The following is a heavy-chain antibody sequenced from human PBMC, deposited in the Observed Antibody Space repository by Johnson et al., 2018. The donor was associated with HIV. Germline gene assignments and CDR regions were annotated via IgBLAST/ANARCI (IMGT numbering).Heavy chain of an antibody. Sequence: MLLVESGGGVVQPGRSLRLSCAASGFTFTTYAMHWVRQAPGKGMEWVARINTAGGSTSYVDSVKGRFTVSRDNAKNTLYLQMNSLRADDTAVYYCAREGPSERAGFDIWGQGTMVTVSS. CDR1: GFTFTTYA. CDR2: INTAGGST. CDR3: AREGPSERAGFDI. J-gene: IGHJ3*02. V-gene: IGHV3-74*01.